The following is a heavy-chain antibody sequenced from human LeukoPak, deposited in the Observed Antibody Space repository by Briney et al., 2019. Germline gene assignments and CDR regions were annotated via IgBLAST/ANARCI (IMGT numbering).Heavy chain of an antibody. CDR1: GLSISDNY. CDR2: IHSGGNI. J-gene: IGHJ6*02. V-gene: IGHV3-53*01. D-gene: IGHD1-1*01. Sequence: PGGSLRLSCAAFGLSISDNYMSWVRQAPGKGLEWVSIIHSGGNIYYADSVKGRFTISRDNSKNTLYLQMNSLRAEDTAVYYCARDRGYAMDVWGQGTTVTVSS. CDR3: ARDRGYAMDV.